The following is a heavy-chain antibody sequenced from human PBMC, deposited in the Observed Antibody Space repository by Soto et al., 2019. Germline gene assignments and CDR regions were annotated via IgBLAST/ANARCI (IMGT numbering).Heavy chain of an antibody. D-gene: IGHD5-12*01. V-gene: IGHV1-2*04. CDR3: ARESGGATATLDYYYFYMDV. Sequence: QVQLVQSGAEVKRPGASVTVSCRSSGATFNDYYIHWVRQAPGQGLEWMGWINPNGGVTKYAQKFQGWVSMTRDTSIRTVYMQLSRLRSDDTAVYYCARESGGATATLDYYYFYMDVWGTGTTVTVSS. J-gene: IGHJ6*03. CDR2: INPNGGVT. CDR1: GATFNDYY.